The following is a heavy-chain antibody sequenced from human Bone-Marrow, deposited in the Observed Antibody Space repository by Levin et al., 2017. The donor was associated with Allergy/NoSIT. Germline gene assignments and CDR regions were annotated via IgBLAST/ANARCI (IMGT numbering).Heavy chain of an antibody. CDR3: ARGAGDGDYRGFDY. CDR1: GFTFSSYG. V-gene: IGHV3-33*01. CDR2: IWYDGSNK. J-gene: IGHJ4*02. D-gene: IGHD4-17*01. Sequence: GESLKISCAASGFTFSSYGMHWVRQAPGKGLEWVAVIWYDGSNKYYADSVKGRFTISRDNSKNTLYLQMNSLRAEDTAVYYCARGAGDGDYRGFDYWGQGTLVTVSS.